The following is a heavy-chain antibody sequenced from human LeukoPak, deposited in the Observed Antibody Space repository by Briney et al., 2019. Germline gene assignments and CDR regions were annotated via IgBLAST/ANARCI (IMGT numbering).Heavy chain of an antibody. D-gene: IGHD2-2*01. V-gene: IGHV4-59*01. CDR2: IYYSGST. CDR3: ARGPWTAPRYCSSTSCYGYWYFDL. CDR1: GGSISSYY. Sequence: SETLSLTCTVSGGSISSYYWSWIRQPPGKGLEWIGYIYYSGSTNYNPSLKSRVTISVDTSKNQFSLKLSSVTAADTAVYYCARGPWTAPRYCSSTSCYGYWYFDLWGRGTLVTVSS. J-gene: IGHJ2*01.